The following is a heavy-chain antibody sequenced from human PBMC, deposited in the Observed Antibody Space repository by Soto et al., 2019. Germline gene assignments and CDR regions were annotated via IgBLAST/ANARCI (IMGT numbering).Heavy chain of an antibody. J-gene: IGHJ4*02. CDR3: ARVRREYDNSGPVDY. CDR2: IYYGGST. V-gene: IGHV4-30-2*01. Sequence: SETLSLTCAVSGGSISSGDFSWNWIRQPPGKGLEYIGYIYYGGSTYYNPSLQSRVTMSVDRSRNQFSLKLNSVTAADTAVYYCARVRREYDNSGPVDYWGQGTLVTVPS. CDR1: GGSISSGDFS. D-gene: IGHD3-22*01.